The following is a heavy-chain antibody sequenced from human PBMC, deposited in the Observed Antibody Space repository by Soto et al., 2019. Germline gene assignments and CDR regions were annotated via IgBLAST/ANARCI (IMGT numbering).Heavy chain of an antibody. CDR1: GGSIISDGYS. Sequence: LSLTCAVSGGSIISDGYSWSWIRQPPGKGLQWIGHIYEGGNTYYTPSLESRVAISTDKSKNQFSLRLSSVTAADTAVYYCVRRSPEDAFDIWGQGTMVTVSS. V-gene: IGHV4-30-2*01. J-gene: IGHJ3*02. CDR2: IYEGGNT. CDR3: VRRSPEDAFDI.